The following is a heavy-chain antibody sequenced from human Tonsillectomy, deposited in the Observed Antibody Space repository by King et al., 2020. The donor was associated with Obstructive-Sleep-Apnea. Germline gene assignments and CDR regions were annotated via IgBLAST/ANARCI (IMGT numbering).Heavy chain of an antibody. CDR3: ARDLNKGLGIGAFDI. D-gene: IGHD2-2*03. V-gene: IGHV4-59*01. J-gene: IGHJ3*02. CDR2: IYYSGST. CDR1: GGSISSYY. Sequence: VQLQESGPGLVKPSETLSLTCTVSGGSISSYYWSWIRQPPGKGLEWIGYIYYSGSTNYNPSLKSRVTISVDTSKNQFSLKLSSVTAADTAVYYCARDLNKGLGIGAFDIWGQGTMVTVSS.